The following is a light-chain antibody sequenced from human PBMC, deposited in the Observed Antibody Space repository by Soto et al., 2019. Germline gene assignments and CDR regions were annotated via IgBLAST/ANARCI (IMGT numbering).Light chain of an antibody. Sequence: EIVLTQSPATLSLSPGERVTLSCRASQSISTYLAWYQQKPGQAPRLLIYDASNRATGIPPRFSGSGSGTDFTLTISSLEPEDFAVYYCQQRQYWPPITFGQGTRWRL. CDR2: DAS. CDR3: QQRQYWPPIT. CDR1: QSISTY. J-gene: IGKJ5*01. V-gene: IGKV3-11*01.